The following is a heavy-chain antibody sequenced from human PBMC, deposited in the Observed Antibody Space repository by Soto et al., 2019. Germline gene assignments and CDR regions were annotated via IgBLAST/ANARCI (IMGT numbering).Heavy chain of an antibody. CDR2: IYYSGST. J-gene: IGHJ4*02. CDR3: ASDVAVGSTF. V-gene: IGHV4-59*13. D-gene: IGHD1-26*01. Sequence: QVQLQESGPGLVKPSETLSLTCTVSGGSISSYYWSWIRQPPGKGLEWIGFIYYSGSTSYNPSLKSRVTISVDTSKNQFSLKVSSVTAADTAVYFCASDVAVGSTFWGQGTLVIVSS. CDR1: GGSISSYY.